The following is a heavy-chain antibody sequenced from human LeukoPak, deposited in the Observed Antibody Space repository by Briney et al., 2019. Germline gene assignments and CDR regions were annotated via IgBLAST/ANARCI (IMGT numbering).Heavy chain of an antibody. D-gene: IGHD6-19*01. CDR2: INPNSGGT. V-gene: IGHV1-2*02. CDR3: ARVVAGTEFFDY. Sequence: ASVKVSCKASGYTFTGYYMHWVRQAPGQGLEWMGWINPNSGGTNYAQKFQGRVTMTRDTSISTAYMELSRLRPDDTAVYYCARVVAGTEFFDYWGQGTLVTVSS. J-gene: IGHJ4*02. CDR1: GYTFTGYY.